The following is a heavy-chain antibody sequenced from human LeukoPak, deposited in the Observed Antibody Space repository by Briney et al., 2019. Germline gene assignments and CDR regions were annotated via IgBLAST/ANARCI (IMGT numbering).Heavy chain of an antibody. D-gene: IGHD3-22*01. CDR1: GFTFSSYE. CDR3: AKKKGAYDSSGYYPNYFDY. CDR2: ISSSGSTI. J-gene: IGHJ4*02. Sequence: GGSLRLSCAASGFTFSSYEMNWVRQAPGKGLEWVSYISSSGSTIYYADSVKGRFTISRDNSKNTLYLQMNSLRAEDTAVYYCAKKKGAYDSSGYYPNYFDYWGQGTLVTVSS. V-gene: IGHV3-48*03.